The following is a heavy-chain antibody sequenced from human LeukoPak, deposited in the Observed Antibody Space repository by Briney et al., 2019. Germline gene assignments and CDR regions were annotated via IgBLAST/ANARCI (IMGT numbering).Heavy chain of an antibody. CDR2: ISYDGSNK. D-gene: IGHD2-2*01. Sequence: PGGSLRLSCAASGFTVSSNYMSWVRQAPGKGLEWVAVISYDGSNKYYADSVKGRFTISRDNSKDTLSLQMNTLRAEDTAVYYCARSAKYCSTTSCYRNWFDPWGQGTLVTVSS. J-gene: IGHJ5*02. V-gene: IGHV3-30-3*01. CDR3: ARSAKYCSTTSCYRNWFDP. CDR1: GFTVSSNY.